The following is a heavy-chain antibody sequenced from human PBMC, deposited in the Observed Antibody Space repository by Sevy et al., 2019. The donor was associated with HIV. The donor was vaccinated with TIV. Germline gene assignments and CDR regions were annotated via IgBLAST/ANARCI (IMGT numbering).Heavy chain of an antibody. D-gene: IGHD3-22*01. Sequence: GGSLRLSCSASGFIFSNYGMHWVRQAPGKGLEWVVVISYDGSHKYYSDSVRGRFTISRDNSKNTVSLQMNSLRDEDTAIYYCAKGSKATDSAFDVWGQGTMVTVSS. CDR1: GFIFSNYG. V-gene: IGHV3-30*18. J-gene: IGHJ3*01. CDR3: AKGSKATDSAFDV. CDR2: ISYDGSHK.